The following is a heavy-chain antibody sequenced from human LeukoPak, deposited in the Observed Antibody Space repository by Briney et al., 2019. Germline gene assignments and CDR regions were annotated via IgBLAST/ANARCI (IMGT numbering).Heavy chain of an antibody. J-gene: IGHJ4*02. Sequence: GGSLRLSCAASGFTVSSNYMSWVRQAPGKGLEWVSVIYSGGSTYYADSVKGRFTISRDNSKNTLYLQMNSLRAEDTAVYYCARAPSHDYGYDYWGQGTLVTVSP. CDR3: ARAPSHDYGYDY. D-gene: IGHD4-17*01. CDR1: GFTVSSNY. V-gene: IGHV3-66*01. CDR2: IYSGGST.